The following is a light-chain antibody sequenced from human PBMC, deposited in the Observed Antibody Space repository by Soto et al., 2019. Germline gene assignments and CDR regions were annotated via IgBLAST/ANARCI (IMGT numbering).Light chain of an antibody. CDR3: QQYDNWPPWT. CDR1: QSVSIN. V-gene: IGKV3-15*01. J-gene: IGKJ1*01. Sequence: EIVMTQSPATLSVSPGERATLSCRASQSVSINLAWYQQKPGQAPRLLIYGASTRATGIPARFSGSGSGTEVPPTLSRLQSEDFAIYYCQQYDNWPPWTFGQGTKVEIK. CDR2: GAS.